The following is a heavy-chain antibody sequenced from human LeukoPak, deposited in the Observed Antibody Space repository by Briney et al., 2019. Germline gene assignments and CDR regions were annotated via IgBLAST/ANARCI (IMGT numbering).Heavy chain of an antibody. D-gene: IGHD1-1*01. CDR1: AGSITSGDYS. V-gene: IGHV4-30-2*01. CDR3: ARVGSDWNDVRYNWFDP. Sequence: SETLSLTCAVAAGSITSGDYSWSWIRQPPWKGLEWIGYIFQSGSTYYNPSLKSRVTISVDRSKNQFSLKLSSVTAADTAAYYCARVGSDWNDVRYNWFDPWGQGTLVTVSS. CDR2: IFQSGST. J-gene: IGHJ5*02.